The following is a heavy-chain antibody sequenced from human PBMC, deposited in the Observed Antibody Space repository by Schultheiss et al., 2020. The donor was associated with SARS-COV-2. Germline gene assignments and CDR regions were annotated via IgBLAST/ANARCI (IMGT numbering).Heavy chain of an antibody. CDR3: ATQVVVSENY. J-gene: IGHJ4*02. CDR2: ISSSSSTI. Sequence: GGSLRLSCAASGFTFSSYSMNWVRQAPGKGLEWVSYISSSSSTIYYADSVKGRFTISRDNAKNSLYLQMNSLRAEDTAVYYCATQVVVSENYWGQGTLVTVSS. D-gene: IGHD2-2*01. V-gene: IGHV3-48*01. CDR1: GFTFSSYS.